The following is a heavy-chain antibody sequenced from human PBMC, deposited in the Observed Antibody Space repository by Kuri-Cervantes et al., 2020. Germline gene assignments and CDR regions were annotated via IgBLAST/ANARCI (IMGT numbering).Heavy chain of an antibody. V-gene: IGHV2-5*02. D-gene: IGHD6-13*01. Sequence: SCPTLVKPTQTLTLTCTFSGFSLSTSGVGVGWIRQPPGKALEWLALIYWDDDKRYSPSLKSRLTITKDTSKNQVVLTMTNMDPVDTATYYCAHSLTGAASGLNWFDPWGQGTLVTVSS. CDR1: GFSLSTSGVG. CDR3: AHSLTGAASGLNWFDP. CDR2: IYWDDDK. J-gene: IGHJ5*02.